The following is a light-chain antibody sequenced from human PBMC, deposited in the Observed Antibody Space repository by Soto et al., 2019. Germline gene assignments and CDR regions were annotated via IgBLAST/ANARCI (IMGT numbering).Light chain of an antibody. CDR3: QQYNNWPPMA. CDR1: QSVSSN. J-gene: IGKJ1*01. CDR2: GAS. Sequence: EIVMTQSPATLSVSPGERATLSCRASQSVSSNLAWYQHKPGQAPRLLIYGASTRATGIPARFSGSGSGAEFTPTISSLQSEDFAVYYCQQYNNWPPMAFGQGTKVEIK. V-gene: IGKV3-15*01.